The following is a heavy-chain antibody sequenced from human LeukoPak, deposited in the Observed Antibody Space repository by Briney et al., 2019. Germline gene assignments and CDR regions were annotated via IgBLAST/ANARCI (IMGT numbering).Heavy chain of an antibody. Sequence: SETLSLTCTVSGGSVSSYYWSWIRQPPGKGLEWIGYIFTSGGTNYNPSLKSRVTISVDTSKNQFSLKLSSVTAADTAVYYCARDRASGPVLRYFDWWSEGAILDYWGQGTLVTVSS. CDR1: GGSVSSYY. D-gene: IGHD3-9*01. J-gene: IGHJ4*02. CDR2: IFTSGGT. CDR3: ARDRASGPVLRYFDWWSEGAILDY. V-gene: IGHV4-4*09.